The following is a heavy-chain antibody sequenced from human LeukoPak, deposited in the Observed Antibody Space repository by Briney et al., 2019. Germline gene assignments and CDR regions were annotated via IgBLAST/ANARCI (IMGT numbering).Heavy chain of an antibody. D-gene: IGHD6-19*01. CDR2: IIPIFGIA. V-gene: IGHV1-69*04. CDR3: ARIAVAGTGYFDY. CDR1: GGTFSSYA. J-gene: IGHJ4*02. Sequence: ASVKVSCKASGGTFSSYANSWVRQAPGQGLEWMGRIIPIFGIANYAQKFQGRVTITADKSTSTAYMELSSLRSEDTAVYYCARIAVAGTGYFDYWGQGTLVTVSS.